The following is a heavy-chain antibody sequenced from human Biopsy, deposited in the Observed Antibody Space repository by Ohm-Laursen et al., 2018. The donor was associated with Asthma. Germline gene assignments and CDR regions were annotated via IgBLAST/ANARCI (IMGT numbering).Heavy chain of an antibody. CDR1: GGTFNTYV. J-gene: IGHJ4*02. CDR2: INSVFGTT. D-gene: IGHD2-2*01. CDR3: ARKAGSCISRTCYSLDF. V-gene: IGHV1-69*01. Sequence: SSVTVSCKSLGGTFNTYVIGWVRHAPGQGLEWMGGINSVFGTTTYPQKFQDRVTITADDSTSTVYMELSSLRSEDTAVYYCARKAGSCISRTCYSLDFWGQGTLVTVSS.